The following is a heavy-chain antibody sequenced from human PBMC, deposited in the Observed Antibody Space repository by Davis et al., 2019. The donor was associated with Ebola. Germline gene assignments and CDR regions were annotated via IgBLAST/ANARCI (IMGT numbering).Heavy chain of an antibody. CDR2: ISTYNGNT. Sequence: AASVKVSCKASGYSFTDDGISWLRQAPGQGLDWMGWISTYNGNTNYAQKLQGRVTMTTDTSTSTAYMELRSLRSDDTAVYYCASVSGSFEGFHYYYYGMDVWGQGTTVTVSS. CDR3: ASVSGSFEGFHYYYYGMDV. CDR1: GYSFTDDG. J-gene: IGHJ6*02. D-gene: IGHD1-26*01. V-gene: IGHV1-18*01.